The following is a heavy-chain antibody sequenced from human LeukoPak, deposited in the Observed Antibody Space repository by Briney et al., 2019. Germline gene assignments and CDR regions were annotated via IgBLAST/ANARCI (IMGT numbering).Heavy chain of an antibody. CDR3: ARQHKYGGNALDP. V-gene: IGHV4-39*01. D-gene: IGHD4-23*01. CDR2: IYYSGST. Sequence: PSETLSLTCTVSGGSISSSSYYWGWIRQPPGKGLEWIGSIYYSGSTYYNPSLKSRVTISVDTSKNQFSLKLSSVTAADTAVYYCARQHKYGGNALDPWGQGTLVTVSS. CDR1: GGSISSSSYY. J-gene: IGHJ5*02.